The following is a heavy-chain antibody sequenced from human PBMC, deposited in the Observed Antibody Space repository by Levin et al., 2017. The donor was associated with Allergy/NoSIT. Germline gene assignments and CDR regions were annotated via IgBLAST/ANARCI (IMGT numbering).Heavy chain of an antibody. CDR2: IYYSGST. V-gene: IGHV4-39*01. Sequence: PSQTLSLTCTVSGGSISSSSYYWGWIRQPPGKGLEWIGSIYYSGSTYYNPSLKSRVTISVDTSKNQFSLKLSSVTAADTAVYYCARNGDYVYLGAFDIWGQGTMVTVSS. J-gene: IGHJ3*02. CDR3: ARNGDYVYLGAFDI. CDR1: GGSISSSSYY. D-gene: IGHD4-17*01.